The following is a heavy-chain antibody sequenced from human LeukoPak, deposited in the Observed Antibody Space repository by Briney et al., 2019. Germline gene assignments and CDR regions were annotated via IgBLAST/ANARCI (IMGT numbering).Heavy chain of an antibody. D-gene: IGHD2-8*02. CDR1: GFTFSIYG. CDR3: ATFTPVTGNFEY. CDR2: IRYDGSNK. Sequence: GGSLRLSCAASGFTFSIYGMHWVRQAPGKGLEWVAFIRYDGSNKYYADSVKGRFTISRDNAKNSLYLQMNSLRAEDTAVYYCATFTPVTGNFEYWGQGALVGVSS. J-gene: IGHJ4*02. V-gene: IGHV3-30*02.